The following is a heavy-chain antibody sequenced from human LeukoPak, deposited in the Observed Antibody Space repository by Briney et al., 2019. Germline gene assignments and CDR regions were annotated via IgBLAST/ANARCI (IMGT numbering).Heavy chain of an antibody. CDR1: GGSISSYY. Sequence: SETLSLTCTVSGGSISSYYWSWIRQPPGKGLEWIGYIYYSGSTNYNPSLKSRVTISVDTSKNQFSLKLSSVTAADTAVYYCARARVRGAPFDYWGQGTLVTVSS. CDR3: ARARVRGAPFDY. D-gene: IGHD3-10*01. J-gene: IGHJ4*02. CDR2: IYYSGST. V-gene: IGHV4-59*01.